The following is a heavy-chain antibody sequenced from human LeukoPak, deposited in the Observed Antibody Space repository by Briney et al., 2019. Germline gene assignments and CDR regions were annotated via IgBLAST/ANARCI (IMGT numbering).Heavy chain of an antibody. V-gene: IGHV3-7*03. CDR2: IKEDGSDK. CDR1: GFTFGDYA. Sequence: GGSLRLSCTASGFTFGDYAMSWFRQAPGEGLEWVANIKEDGSDKFYVNSVKGRFTISRDTAKNSLYLQMNSLRAEETAVYYCAKDAGLLWFGELQGYWGQGTLVTVCS. J-gene: IGHJ4*02. D-gene: IGHD3-10*01. CDR3: AKDAGLLWFGELQGY.